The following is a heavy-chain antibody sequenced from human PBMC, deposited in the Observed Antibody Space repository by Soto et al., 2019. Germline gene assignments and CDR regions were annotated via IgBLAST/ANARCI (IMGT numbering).Heavy chain of an antibody. CDR3: ARTPRAQMIVLEAATRFDY. J-gene: IGHJ4*02. D-gene: IGHD2-15*01. CDR1: GYTFTTYG. CDR2: ISPYNGDT. V-gene: IGHV1-18*04. Sequence: QVQLVQSGAGVKRPGASLKVSCKASGYTFTTYGFNWVRQAPGQGLEWMGWISPYNGDTNYAQNFQGRVTLTTDTSTSTAYMELRTLTSDDTAVYYCARTPRAQMIVLEAATRFDYWGQGTLVTVSS.